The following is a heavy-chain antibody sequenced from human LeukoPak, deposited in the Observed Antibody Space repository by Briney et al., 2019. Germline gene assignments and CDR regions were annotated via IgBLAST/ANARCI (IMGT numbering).Heavy chain of an antibody. CDR1: GFTFSSYT. V-gene: IGHV3-21*01. Sequence: GGSLRLSCAASGFTFSSYTMNWVRQAPGKGLEWVSSISSSSRSIFYADSVRGRFTTSRDNAKNSLYLQMNSLRAEDTAVYYCARTHGTLTGPGFDYWGQGTLVTAST. J-gene: IGHJ4*02. D-gene: IGHD1-20*01. CDR2: ISSSSRSI. CDR3: ARTHGTLTGPGFDY.